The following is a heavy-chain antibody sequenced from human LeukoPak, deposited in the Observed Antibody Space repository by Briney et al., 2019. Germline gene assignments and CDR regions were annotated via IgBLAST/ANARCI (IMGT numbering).Heavy chain of an antibody. CDR3: AKVPLENFDILTGYFDY. Sequence: PGRSLRLSCAASGFTFDDYAMHWVRQTPGKGLEWVSGISWNSDNIGYSDSVKGRFTISRDNAKNSLYLEMNSLRAEDTAFYYCAKVPLENFDILTGYFDYWGQGTLVTVSS. J-gene: IGHJ4*02. CDR2: ISWNSDNI. V-gene: IGHV3-9*01. CDR1: GFTFDDYA. D-gene: IGHD3-9*01.